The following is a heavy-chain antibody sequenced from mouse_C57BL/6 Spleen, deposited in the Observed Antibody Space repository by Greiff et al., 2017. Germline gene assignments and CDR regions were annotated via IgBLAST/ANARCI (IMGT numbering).Heavy chain of an antibody. CDR3: AQYDYDEGFAY. D-gene: IGHD2-4*01. CDR2: INYDGSST. J-gene: IGHJ3*01. CDR1: GFTFSDYY. V-gene: IGHV5-16*01. Sequence: DVKLVESEGGLVQPGSSMKLSCTASGFTFSDYYMAWVRQVPEKGLEWVANINYDGSSTYYMDSLKSSFIISRDNTKNILYLQMSRLKSEDTSTYYCAQYDYDEGFAYWGQGTLVTVSA.